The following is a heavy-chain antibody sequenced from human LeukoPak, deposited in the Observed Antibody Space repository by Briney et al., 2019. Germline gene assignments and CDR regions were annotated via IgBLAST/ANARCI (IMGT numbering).Heavy chain of an antibody. Sequence: GGSLRLSCAASGFTFSSYAMSWVRQAPGKGLERVSAISGSGGSTYYADSVKGRFTISRDNSKNTLYLQMNSLRAEDTAVYYCAKDHPYCSSTSCPPYYFDYWGQGTLVTVSS. CDR3: AKDHPYCSSTSCPPYYFDY. J-gene: IGHJ4*02. CDR1: GFTFSSYA. CDR2: ISGSGGST. D-gene: IGHD2-2*01. V-gene: IGHV3-23*01.